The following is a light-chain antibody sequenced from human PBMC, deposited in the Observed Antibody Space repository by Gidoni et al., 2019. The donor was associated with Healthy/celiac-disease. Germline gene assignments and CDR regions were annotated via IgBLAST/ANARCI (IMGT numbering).Light chain of an antibody. Sequence: ENILTQSPGTLSVSPGERATLFCRATQPVSGNFLAWYQQKPGQPPSLLIYDTSRRATGVPDRFSGSGSGTDFSLLISRLQTEDSALYYCQQYGASPLTFGGGTRVEI. CDR1: QPVSGNF. J-gene: IGKJ4*01. CDR2: DTS. CDR3: QQYGASPLT. V-gene: IGKV3-20*01.